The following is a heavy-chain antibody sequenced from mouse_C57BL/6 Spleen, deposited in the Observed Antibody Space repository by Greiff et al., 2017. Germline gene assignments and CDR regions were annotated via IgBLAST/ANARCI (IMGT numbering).Heavy chain of an antibody. Sequence: VQLQQSGPELVKPGASVKISCKASGYAFSSSWMNWVKQRPGKGLEGIGRIYPGDGDTTYNGKFKGKATLTADKSSSTAYMQLSSLTSEDSAVYFCARNAVVAPLDYWGQGTTLTVAS. D-gene: IGHD1-1*01. CDR1: GYAFSSSW. CDR2: IYPGDGDT. CDR3: ARNAVVAPLDY. V-gene: IGHV1-82*01. J-gene: IGHJ2*01.